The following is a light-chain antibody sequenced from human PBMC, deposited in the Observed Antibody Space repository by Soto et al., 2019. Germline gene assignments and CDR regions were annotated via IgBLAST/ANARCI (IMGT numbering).Light chain of an antibody. V-gene: IGKV3-15*01. Sequence: ELVMTQSPATLSVXPGXXXXXXXRASQSVGSNLAWXXQKPGXXPXXLIYGASTRATGIPARFSGSGSGTEFTLTISSLQSEDFAVDDCQQYINWRTFGQGTKVDIK. CDR1: QSVGSN. CDR2: GAS. CDR3: QQYINWRT. J-gene: IGKJ1*01.